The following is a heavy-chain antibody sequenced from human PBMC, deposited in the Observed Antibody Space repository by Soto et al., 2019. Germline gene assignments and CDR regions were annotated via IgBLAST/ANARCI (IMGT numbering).Heavy chain of an antibody. CDR2: IYHSGST. CDR1: GGSISSSNW. CDR3: ERGVIGYSSLWWLDP. V-gene: IGHV4-4*02. J-gene: IGHJ5*02. D-gene: IGHD6-13*01. Sequence: SETLSLTCAVSGGSISSSNWWSWVRQPPGKGLEWIGEIYHSGSTNYNPSLKSRVTISVDKSKNQFSLKLSSVTAADTAVYYCERGVIGYSSLWWLDPWGQGTLVTVSS.